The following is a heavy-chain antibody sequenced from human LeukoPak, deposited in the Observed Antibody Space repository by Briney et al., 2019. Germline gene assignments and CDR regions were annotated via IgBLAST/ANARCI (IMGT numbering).Heavy chain of an antibody. CDR1: GGSISSENEY. D-gene: IGHD1-1*01. J-gene: IGHJ5*02. CDR2: VYNTGST. CDR3: ARHILEEHWFDP. V-gene: IGHV4-39*01. Sequence: PSETLSLTCSVSGGSISSENEYWGWIRQTPGKGLEWIGSVYNTGSTDYNPSLKRRFSISIDTSKNQFSLKVTSVTAADTAVYYCARHILEEHWFDPWGLGTLVIVSS.